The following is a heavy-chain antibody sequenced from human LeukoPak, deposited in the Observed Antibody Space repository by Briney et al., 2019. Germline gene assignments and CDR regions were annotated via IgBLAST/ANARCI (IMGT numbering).Heavy chain of an antibody. J-gene: IGHJ3*02. CDR3: ARGSITMVRGVRSDAFDI. Sequence: ASVKVSCKASGYTFTSYDINWVRQATGHGLEWMGWMNPNSGNTGYAQKLQGRVTMTRNTSISTAYMELSSLRSEDTAVYYCARGSITMVRGVRSDAFDIWGQGTMVTVSS. V-gene: IGHV1-8*01. CDR2: MNPNSGNT. CDR1: GYTFTSYD. D-gene: IGHD3-10*01.